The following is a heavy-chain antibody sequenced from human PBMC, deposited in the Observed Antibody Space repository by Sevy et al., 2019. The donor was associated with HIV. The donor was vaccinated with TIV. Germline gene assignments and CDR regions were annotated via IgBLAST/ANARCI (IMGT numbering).Heavy chain of an antibody. V-gene: IGHV4-59*01. Sequence: SYTLSLTCTVSGGSISNYFWSWIRQPPGKGLEWIGYIYYSGSTNYNPSLKSRVTISVDTSKNQFSLKLSSVTAADTAVYYCARESIGAVGDFDYWGQGTLVTVSS. CDR2: IYYSGST. CDR3: ARESIGAVGDFDY. J-gene: IGHJ4*02. CDR1: GGSISNYF. D-gene: IGHD6-13*01.